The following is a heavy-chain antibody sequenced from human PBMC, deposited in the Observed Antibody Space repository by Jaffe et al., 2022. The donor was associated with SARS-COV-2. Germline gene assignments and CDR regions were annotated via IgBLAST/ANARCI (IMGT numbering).Heavy chain of an antibody. D-gene: IGHD6-19*01. V-gene: IGHV4-59*01. Sequence: QVQLQESGPGLVKPSETLSLTCTVSGGSISGYFWTWIRQSPGKKLEWIGYIYYSGSTSYNPSLQSRVSISLDTSKNQFSLHLKSVTATDTAVYYCARGSSAWYPNYWGQGALVTVSS. CDR1: GGSISGYF. J-gene: IGHJ4*02. CDR2: IYYSGST. CDR3: ARGSSAWYPNY.